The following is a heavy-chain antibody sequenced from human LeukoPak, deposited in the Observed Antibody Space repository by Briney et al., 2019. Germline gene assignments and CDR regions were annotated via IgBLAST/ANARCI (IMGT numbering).Heavy chain of an antibody. CDR2: IYHSGST. V-gene: IGHV4-30-2*01. Sequence: SETLSLTCAVSGGSISSGGYSWSWIRQPPGKGLEWIGYIYHSGSTYYNPSLKSRVTISVDRSKNQFSLKLSSVTAADTAVYYCARGYYYDSSGYQDAFDIWGQGTMVTVSS. CDR3: ARGYYYDSSGYQDAFDI. J-gene: IGHJ3*02. CDR1: GGSISSGGYS. D-gene: IGHD3-22*01.